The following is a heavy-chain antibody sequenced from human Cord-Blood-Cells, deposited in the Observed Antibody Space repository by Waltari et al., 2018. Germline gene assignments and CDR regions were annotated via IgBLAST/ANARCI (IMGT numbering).Heavy chain of an antibody. CDR1: GFTFGTYD. Sequence: QVQLVESGGGGVQPGRSLRLSCAASGFTFGTYDIHWVRQAPGKGLEWVAVISYDGSNKYYADSVKGRFTISRDNSKNTLYLQMNSLRAEDTAVYYCARDRDGYNNWFDPWGQGTLVTVSS. D-gene: IGHD5-12*01. J-gene: IGHJ5*02. CDR2: ISYDGSNK. CDR3: ARDRDGYNNWFDP. V-gene: IGHV3-30-3*01.